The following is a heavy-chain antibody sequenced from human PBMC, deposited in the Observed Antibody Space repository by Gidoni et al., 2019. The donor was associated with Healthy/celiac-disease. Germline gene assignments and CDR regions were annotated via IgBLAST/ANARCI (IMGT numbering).Heavy chain of an antibody. CDR3: AKDLGGLGQWLVGRIDY. D-gene: IGHD6-19*01. CDR2: ISGSGGST. J-gene: IGHJ4*02. Sequence: EVQLLESGGGLVQPGGSLRPSCAASGFTFSSYAMSWVRQAPGKGLEWVSAISGSGGSTYYADSVKGRFTISRDNSKNTLYLQMNSLRAEDTAVYYCAKDLGGLGQWLVGRIDYWGQGTLVTVSS. V-gene: IGHV3-23*01. CDR1: GFTFSSYA.